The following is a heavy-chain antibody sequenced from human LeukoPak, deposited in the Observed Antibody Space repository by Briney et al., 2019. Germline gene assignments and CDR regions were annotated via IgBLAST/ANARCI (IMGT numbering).Heavy chain of an antibody. J-gene: IGHJ3*02. Sequence: WASVKVSCKASGGTFSSYAISRVRQAPGQGLEWMGGIIPIFGTANYAQKFQGRVTITTDESTSTAYMELSSLRSEDTAVYYCARDRASSINDAFDIWGQGTMVTVSS. CDR2: IIPIFGTA. CDR3: ARDRASSINDAFDI. CDR1: GGTFSSYA. D-gene: IGHD3-10*01. V-gene: IGHV1-69*05.